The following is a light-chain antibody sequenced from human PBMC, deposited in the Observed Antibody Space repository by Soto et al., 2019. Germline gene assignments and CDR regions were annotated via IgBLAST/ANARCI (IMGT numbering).Light chain of an antibody. CDR2: AAS. J-gene: IGKJ2*01. CDR1: QSLSTDY. V-gene: IGKV3-20*01. Sequence: EIVLTQSPGTLSLSPGERATLSCRASQSLSTDYLAWYQQKPGRAPRLLIYAASIRATGIPDRFSGSGSGTDITLTISRLEPEDSALYYCQQYGPSPMYTFGQGTRLEIK. CDR3: QQYGPSPMYT.